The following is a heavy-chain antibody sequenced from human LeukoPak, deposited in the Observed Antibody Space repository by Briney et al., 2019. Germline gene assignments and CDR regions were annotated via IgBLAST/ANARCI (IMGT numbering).Heavy chain of an antibody. J-gene: IGHJ5*02. D-gene: IGHD3-3*01. Sequence: SETLSLTCTVSGGSISSSSYYWGWIRQPPGKGLEWIGSIYYSGSTYYNPSLKSRVTISVDTSKNQFSLKLSSVTAADTAVYYCARTYYDFWSGYSQNNWFDPWGQGTLVTVSS. CDR2: IYYSGST. V-gene: IGHV4-39*01. CDR3: ARTYYDFWSGYSQNNWFDP. CDR1: GGSISSSSYY.